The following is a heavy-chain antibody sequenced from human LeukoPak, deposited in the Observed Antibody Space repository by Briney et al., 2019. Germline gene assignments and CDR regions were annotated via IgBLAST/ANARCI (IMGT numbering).Heavy chain of an antibody. Sequence: SETLSLTCTVSGGSISSYYWSWIRQPPGKGLEWIGYIYYSGSTNYNPSLKSRVTISVDTSKNQFSLKLSSVAAADTAVYYCARSIRFSADSSGLIYAFDIWGQGTMVTVSS. D-gene: IGHD3-22*01. J-gene: IGHJ3*02. CDR1: GGSISSYY. CDR2: IYYSGST. CDR3: ARSIRFSADSSGLIYAFDI. V-gene: IGHV4-59*01.